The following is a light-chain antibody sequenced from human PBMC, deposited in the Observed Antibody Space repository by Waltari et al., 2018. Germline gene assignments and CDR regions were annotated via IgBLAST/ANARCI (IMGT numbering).Light chain of an antibody. J-gene: IGKJ4*01. CDR1: QDIRTL. Sequence: QVTQSPSSVSASVGETVTITCRANQDIRTLLVWNQQKAGKAPKLLIYSASTLQDGVPSRFSGSGSGTEFTLTIDSLQPEDFATYYCEQVHSFPITFGGGTKVEIK. CDR2: SAS. V-gene: IGKV1D-12*01. CDR3: EQVHSFPIT.